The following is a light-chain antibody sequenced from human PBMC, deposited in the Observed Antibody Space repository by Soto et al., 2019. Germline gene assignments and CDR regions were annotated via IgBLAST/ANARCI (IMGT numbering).Light chain of an antibody. Sequence: ETVMTQSPAILSVSPGQRVTVSCRASQSVSINLAWYQQKPGQAPRLLIYGASTRAAGVPDRFSGSGSGTEFTLTISRLQSEDFAVYYCQHYNNWPPITFGQGTRLEI. CDR1: QSVSIN. CDR3: QHYNNWPPIT. J-gene: IGKJ5*01. V-gene: IGKV3-15*01. CDR2: GAS.